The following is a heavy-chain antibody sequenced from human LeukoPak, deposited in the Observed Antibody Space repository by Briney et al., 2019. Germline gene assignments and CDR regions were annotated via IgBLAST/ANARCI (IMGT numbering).Heavy chain of an antibody. CDR3: ARELPYDILTGYPGADY. V-gene: IGHV7-4-1*02. CDR2: INTNTGNP. D-gene: IGHD3-9*01. CDR1: GYTFTSYA. J-gene: IGHJ4*02. Sequence: ASVKVSCKASGYTFTSYAMNWVRQAPGQGLEWMGWINTNTGNPTYAQGFTGRFVFSLDTSVSTAYLQISSLKAEDTAVYYCARELPYDILTGYPGADYWGQGTLVTVSS.